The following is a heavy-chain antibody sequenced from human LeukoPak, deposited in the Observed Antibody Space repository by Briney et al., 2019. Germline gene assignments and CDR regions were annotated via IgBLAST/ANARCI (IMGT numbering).Heavy chain of an antibody. J-gene: IGHJ5*02. CDR2: IYSSGST. V-gene: IGHV4-59*12. D-gene: IGHD3-10*01. Sequence: PSETLSLTCSVSGGSFSGFYWSWIRQSPGKGLEWIGYIYSSGSTTYNPSLKSRVTISLDTSSNHFSLNLSSVTAADTAVYYCARRSLYYYGSGSPSRPYNWFDPWGQGTLVTVSS. CDR1: GGSFSGFY. CDR3: ARRSLYYYGSGSPSRPYNWFDP.